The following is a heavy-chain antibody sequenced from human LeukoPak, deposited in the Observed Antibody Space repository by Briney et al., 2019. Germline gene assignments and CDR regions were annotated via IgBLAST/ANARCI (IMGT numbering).Heavy chain of an antibody. CDR1: GFTFSSYA. CDR2: ISYDGSNK. D-gene: IGHD3-22*01. V-gene: IGHV3-30-3*01. CDR3: ARVTRYYDSSGPFDY. Sequence: GGSLRLSCAASGFTFSSYAMHWVRQAPGKGLEWVAVISYDGSNKYYADSVKGRFTISRDNSRNTLYLQMNSLRAEDTAAYYCARVTRYYDSSGPFDYWGQGTLVTVSS. J-gene: IGHJ4*02.